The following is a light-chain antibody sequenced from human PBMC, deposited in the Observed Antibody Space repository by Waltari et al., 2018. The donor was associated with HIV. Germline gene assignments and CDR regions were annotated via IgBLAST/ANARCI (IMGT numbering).Light chain of an antibody. CDR2: KVS. Sequence: DVVMTQSPLSLPVTLGQPASISCTPSQSLVYSDGNTYLSWFQQRPGQSPRRLIYKVSNRDSGVPDRFSGSGSGTDFTLKISRVEAEDVGVYYCMQGTHWPLYTFGQGTKLEIK. CDR1: QSLVYSDGNTY. V-gene: IGKV2-30*01. J-gene: IGKJ2*01. CDR3: MQGTHWPLYT.